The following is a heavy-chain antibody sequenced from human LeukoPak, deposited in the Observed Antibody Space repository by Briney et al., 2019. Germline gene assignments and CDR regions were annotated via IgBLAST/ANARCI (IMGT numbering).Heavy chain of an antibody. CDR2: ISSSSSYI. CDR1: GFTFSSYS. V-gene: IGHV3-21*01. D-gene: IGHD3-3*01. Sequence: GGSLRLSCAASGFTFSSYSMNWVRQAPGKGLEWVSSISSSSSYIYYADSVKGRFTISRDNAKNSLYLQMNSLRAEDTAVYYCATYYDFWSGRDYWGQGTLVTVSS. CDR3: ATYYDFWSGRDY. J-gene: IGHJ4*02.